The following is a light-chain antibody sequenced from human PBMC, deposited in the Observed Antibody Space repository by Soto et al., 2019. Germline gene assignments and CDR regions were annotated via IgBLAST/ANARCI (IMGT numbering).Light chain of an antibody. Sequence: DIQMTQSPSSLSPSVGDRVTITCRASRSISDNYLNWYQQKQGEAPKLLIYATSTLQSGVPSRFSGSGYGTEFTLTISSLQAEDFATYFCQESYTTYAVTLGGGTKVDIK. CDR1: RSISDNY. CDR3: QESYTTYAVT. CDR2: ATS. V-gene: IGKV1-39*01. J-gene: IGKJ4*01.